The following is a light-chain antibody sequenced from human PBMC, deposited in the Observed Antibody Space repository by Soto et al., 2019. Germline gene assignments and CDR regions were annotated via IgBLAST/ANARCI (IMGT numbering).Light chain of an antibody. CDR1: QSVSSN. V-gene: IGKV3-15*01. Sequence: ILMTHSPATLSVSPGERATLSCRASQSVSSNLAWYQQKPGQAPRLLIYGASTRATGIPARFSGSGSGTEFTLTISSLQSEDFAVYYCQQYNNWPLTFGGGTKVDIK. J-gene: IGKJ4*01. CDR2: GAS. CDR3: QQYNNWPLT.